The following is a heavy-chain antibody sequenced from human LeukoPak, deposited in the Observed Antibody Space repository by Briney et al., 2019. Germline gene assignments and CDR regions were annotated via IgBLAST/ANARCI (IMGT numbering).Heavy chain of an antibody. CDR2: IYTSGST. CDR3: ARDGGIRPYPLDAFDI. CDR1: GGSISSYY. J-gene: IGHJ3*02. D-gene: IGHD1-1*01. V-gene: IGHV4-4*07. Sequence: PSETLSLTCTVSGGSISSYYWSWIRQPAGKGLEWIGRIYTSGSTNYNPSPKSRVTMSVDTSKNQFSLKLTSVTAAGTAVYYCARDGGIRPYPLDAFDIWGQGTMVTVSS.